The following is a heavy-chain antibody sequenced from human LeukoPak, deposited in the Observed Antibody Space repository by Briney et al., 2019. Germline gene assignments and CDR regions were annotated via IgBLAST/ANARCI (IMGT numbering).Heavy chain of an antibody. J-gene: IGHJ4*02. CDR1: GGTFSSYA. Sequence: SVKVSCKASGGTFSSYAISWVRQAPGQGLEWMGGIIPIFGTANYAQKFQGRVTITADKSTSTAYMELSSLRSEDTAVYYCATLPLGGLSGQFDYWGQGTLVTVSS. D-gene: IGHD3-16*02. CDR2: IIPIFGTA. CDR3: ATLPLGGLSGQFDY. V-gene: IGHV1-69*06.